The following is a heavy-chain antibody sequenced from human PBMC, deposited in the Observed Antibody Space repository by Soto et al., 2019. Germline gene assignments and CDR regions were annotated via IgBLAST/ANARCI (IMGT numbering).Heavy chain of an antibody. CDR3: AGAGYGPQDY. Sequence: GGSLRLSCAASGFTFSSFALRWVRQAPWKGLEWVSAISGSGDVTDYADSVKGRFTISRDNSKNTLYLQMHSLRAEDTAVYYCAGAGYGPQDYSAQGALVTVSS. CDR2: ISGSGDVT. CDR1: GFTFSSFA. V-gene: IGHV3-23*01. D-gene: IGHD5-18*01. J-gene: IGHJ4*01.